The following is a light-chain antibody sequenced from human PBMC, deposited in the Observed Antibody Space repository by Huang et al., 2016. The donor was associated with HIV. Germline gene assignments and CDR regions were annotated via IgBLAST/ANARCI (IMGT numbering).Light chain of an antibody. J-gene: IGKJ1*01. V-gene: IGKV1-27*01. CDR3: QRYDSAPRA. CDR1: QDIGTF. CDR2: GAS. Sequence: DIQMTQSPSSLSASPEVRVTLSCRANQDIGTFLAWYQHKPGGVPRLLIYGASTLQSGVPSRFSGRGSGTDFTLTITSFQPDDVATYYCQRYDSAPRAFGQGTKVEI.